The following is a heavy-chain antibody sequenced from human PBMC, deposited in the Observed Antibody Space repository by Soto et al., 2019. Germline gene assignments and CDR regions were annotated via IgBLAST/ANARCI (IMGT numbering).Heavy chain of an antibody. CDR3: ARHDYSNYYGYYYYYYMDV. Sequence: SETLSLTCTVSGGSISSYYWSWIRQPPGKGLEWIGYIYYSGSTNYNPSLKSRVTISVDTSKNQFSLKLSSVTAADTAVYYCARHDYSNYYGYYYYYYMDVWGKGTTVTVSS. D-gene: IGHD4-4*01. CDR1: GGSISSYY. V-gene: IGHV4-59*01. J-gene: IGHJ6*03. CDR2: IYYSGST.